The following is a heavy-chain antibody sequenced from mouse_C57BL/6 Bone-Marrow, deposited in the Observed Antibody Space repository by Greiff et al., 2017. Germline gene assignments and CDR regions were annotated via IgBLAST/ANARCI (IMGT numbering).Heavy chain of an antibody. Sequence: EVQVVESGAELVRPGASVKLSCTASGFNIKDDYMHWVKQRPEQGLEWIGWIDPENGDTEYASKFQGKATITADTSSNTAYLQLSSLTSEDTAVYYCTNGLLRYFDVWGTGTTVTVSS. V-gene: IGHV14-4*01. J-gene: IGHJ1*03. D-gene: IGHD2-3*01. CDR3: TNGLLRYFDV. CDR1: GFNIKDDY. CDR2: IDPENGDT.